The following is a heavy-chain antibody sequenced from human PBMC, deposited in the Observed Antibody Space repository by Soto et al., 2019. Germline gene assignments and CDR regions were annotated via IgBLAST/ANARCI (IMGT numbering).Heavy chain of an antibody. Sequence: PGGSLRLSCAASGFTFNSYSMNWGRQAQGKGQEWVSSISSSSSYIYYADSVKGRFTISRDNAKNSLYLQMNSLRAEDTAVYYCAREGRNGYCSGGSCNGRNAFDLWGQGTMVTVSS. CDR2: ISSSSSYI. CDR3: AREGRNGYCSGGSCNGRNAFDL. D-gene: IGHD2-15*01. V-gene: IGHV3-21*01. CDR1: GFTFNSYS. J-gene: IGHJ3*01.